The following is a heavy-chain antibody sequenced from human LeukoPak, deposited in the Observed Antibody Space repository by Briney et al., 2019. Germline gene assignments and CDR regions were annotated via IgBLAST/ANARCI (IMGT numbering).Heavy chain of an antibody. D-gene: IGHD5-24*01. CDR3: ARGDGYNYDHPNFDY. CDR2: IIPIFGTA. J-gene: IGHJ4*02. Sequence: SVKVSCKASGYTFTSYDISWVRQAPGQGLEWMGGIIPIFGTANYAQKFQGRVTITADKSTSTAYMELSSLRSEDTAVYYCARGDGYNYDHPNFDYWGQGTLVTVSS. V-gene: IGHV1-69*06. CDR1: GYTFTSYD.